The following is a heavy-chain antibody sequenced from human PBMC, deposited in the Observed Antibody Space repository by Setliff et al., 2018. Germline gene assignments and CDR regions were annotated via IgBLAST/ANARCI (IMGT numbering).Heavy chain of an antibody. CDR1: GYTFTGYY. V-gene: IGHV1-2*04. CDR3: ARRDGRSGYLGFDL. J-gene: IGHJ4*01. Sequence: ASVKVSCKASGYTFTGYYMHWVRQAPGQGLEWMGWINPNSGGTNYAQKFQGWVTMTRDTSISTAYMELSRLTSEETAVYFCARRDGRSGYLGFDLWGHGSLVTVSS. CDR2: INPNSGGT. D-gene: IGHD3-22*01.